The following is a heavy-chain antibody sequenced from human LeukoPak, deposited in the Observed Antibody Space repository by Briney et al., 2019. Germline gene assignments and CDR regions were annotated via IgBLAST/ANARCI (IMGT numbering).Heavy chain of an antibody. CDR1: GYTFTGYY. CDR3: AREIYSSGWEYHFDY. CDR2: INPNSGGT. J-gene: IGHJ4*02. D-gene: IGHD6-19*01. V-gene: IGHV1-2*02. Sequence: ASVKVSCKASGYTFTGYYMHWVRQAPGQGLEWMGWINPNSGGTNYAQKVQGRVTMTTDTSTNTAYLELRSLRYDDTAVYYCAREIYSSGWEYHFDYWGQGTLVTVSS.